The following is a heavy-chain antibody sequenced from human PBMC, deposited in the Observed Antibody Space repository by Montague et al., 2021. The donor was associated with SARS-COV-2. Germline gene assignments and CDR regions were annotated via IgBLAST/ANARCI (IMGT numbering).Heavy chain of an antibody. V-gene: IGHV4-59*08. CDR1: GASNSSAD. D-gene: IGHD6-19*01. CDR2: VYFNENT. CDR3: ARGWAFDP. Sequence: SETLSLTCTIFGASNSSADWNWTRLNPRHGRESYGVVYFNENTKYNPSLQSRVTISIDTSENQFSLRLNSVTAADTAVYFCARGWAFDPWGQGRLVTVSS. J-gene: IGHJ3*01.